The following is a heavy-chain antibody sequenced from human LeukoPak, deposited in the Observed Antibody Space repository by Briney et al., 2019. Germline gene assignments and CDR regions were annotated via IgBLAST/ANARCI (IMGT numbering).Heavy chain of an antibody. CDR2: MYYSGSS. CDR3: ARTYGNYELDY. D-gene: IGHD4-11*01. V-gene: IGHV4-39*07. Sequence: PSETPSLTCTVPGVSISSSSYYWGWIRQPPGKGLEWIGTMYYSGSSHYNPSLESRVTISVDTSKNQFSLRLNSVTAADTAVYYCARTYGNYELDYWGQGTLVTVSS. CDR1: GVSISSSSYY. J-gene: IGHJ4*02.